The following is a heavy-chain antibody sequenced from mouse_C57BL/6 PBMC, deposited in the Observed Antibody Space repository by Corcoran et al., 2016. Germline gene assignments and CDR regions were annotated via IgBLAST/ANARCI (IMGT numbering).Heavy chain of an antibody. V-gene: IGHV1-26*01. CDR2: INPNNGGT. CDR1: GYTFTDYY. J-gene: IGHJ3*01. Sequence: EVQLQQSGPELVKPGASVKISCKASGYTFTDYYMNWVKQSHGKSLEWIGDINPNNGGTSYNQKFKGKATLTVDKSSSTAYMELRSLTSEDSAVYYCARFAWFAYWGQGTLVTVS. CDR3: ARFAWFAY.